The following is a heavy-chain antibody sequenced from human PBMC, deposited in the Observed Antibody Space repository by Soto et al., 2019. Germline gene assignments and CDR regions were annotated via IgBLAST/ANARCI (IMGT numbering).Heavy chain of an antibody. CDR2: ISGSAVNT. Sequence: GGSLRLSCAASGFTFNDYAMTWVRQAPGKGLEWVSAISGSAVNTYYADSVKGRFTISRDNFKNTLYLQMNSLRAEDTARYFCAKSGVVIPNNYHYLGVWGTGTTVTVSS. CDR1: GFTFNDYA. D-gene: IGHD2-15*01. J-gene: IGHJ6*03. V-gene: IGHV3-23*01. CDR3: AKSGVVIPNNYHYLGV.